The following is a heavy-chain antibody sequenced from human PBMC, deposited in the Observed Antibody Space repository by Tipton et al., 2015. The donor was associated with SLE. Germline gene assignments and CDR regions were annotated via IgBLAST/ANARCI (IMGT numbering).Heavy chain of an antibody. CDR3: ARVAYCSGGSCSDAFDI. J-gene: IGHJ3*02. V-gene: IGHV3-21*03. CDR2: ISSSSSYI. CDR1: GFTFSSYS. Sequence: SLRLSCAASGFTFSSYSMNWVRPAPGKGLEWVSSISSSSSYIYYADSVKDRFTISRDNAKNSLYLQMNSLRAEDTAVYYCARVAYCSGGSCSDAFDIWGQGTMVTVSS. D-gene: IGHD2-15*01.